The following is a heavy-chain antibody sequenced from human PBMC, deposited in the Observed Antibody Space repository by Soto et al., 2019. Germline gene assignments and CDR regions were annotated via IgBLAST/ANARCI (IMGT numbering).Heavy chain of an antibody. CDR2: IYYSGST. J-gene: IGHJ5*02. CDR1: GVSISRRDYY. V-gene: IGHV4-30-4*01. Sequence: SETLSLTCTVSGVSISRRDYYWSWIRQSPGKGLEWIGYIYYSGSTYYNPSLKSRVTISVDTSKNQFSLKLSSVTAADTAVYYCARGTPRNGASITIFGIVTLNWFDPWGQGTLVTVSS. D-gene: IGHD3-3*01. CDR3: ARGTPRNGASITIFGIVTLNWFDP.